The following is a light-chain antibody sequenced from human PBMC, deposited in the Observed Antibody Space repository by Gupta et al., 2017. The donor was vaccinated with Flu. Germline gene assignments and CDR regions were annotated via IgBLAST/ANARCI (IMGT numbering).Light chain of an antibody. V-gene: IGKV3-15*01. J-gene: IGKJ1*01. Sequence: EIVMTQSPAPLSVSPGERATLSCRASQGVSSNLAWFQQKPGQAPRLLISGASTRATCIPARFSGSGSGTDFTLTISSLQSEDFAVYYCQQYNNWPPWTFGQGTKVEIK. CDR3: QQYNNWPPWT. CDR1: QGVSSN. CDR2: GAS.